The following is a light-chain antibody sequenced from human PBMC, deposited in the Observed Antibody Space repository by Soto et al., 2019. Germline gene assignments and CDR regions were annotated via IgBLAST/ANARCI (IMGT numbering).Light chain of an antibody. Sequence: QSVLTQPPSVSGAPGQRVTISCTGSSSNIGAGYDVHWYQQLPGTAPKLLIYGNSNRPSGVPDRFSGSKSGTSASLAITGLQAEDEDDYDCQSYDSSLSGYVFGTGTKVTVL. CDR3: QSYDSSLSGYV. CDR1: SSNIGAGYD. V-gene: IGLV1-40*01. CDR2: GNS. J-gene: IGLJ1*01.